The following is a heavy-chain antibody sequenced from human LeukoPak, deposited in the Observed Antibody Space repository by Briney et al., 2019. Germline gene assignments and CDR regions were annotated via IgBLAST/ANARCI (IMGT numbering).Heavy chain of an antibody. CDR2: INPNSGGT. D-gene: IGHD3-22*01. Sequence: ASVKVSCKASGYTFTGYYMHWVRQAPGQGLEWMGWINPNSGGTNYAQKFQGRVTMTRDTSISTVYMEVSSLRSEDTAVYYCARGGNYYDSSPYPIDYWGQGTLVTVSS. CDR1: GYTFTGYY. J-gene: IGHJ4*02. V-gene: IGHV1-2*02. CDR3: ARGGNYYDSSPYPIDY.